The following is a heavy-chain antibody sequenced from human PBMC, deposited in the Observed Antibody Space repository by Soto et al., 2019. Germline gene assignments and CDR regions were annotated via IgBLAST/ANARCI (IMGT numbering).Heavy chain of an antibody. J-gene: IGHJ4*02. CDR1: GFTVNSNY. V-gene: IGHV3-53*02. CDR3: ASSSGSYSAFFDY. CDR2: IYSGGST. D-gene: IGHD1-26*01. Sequence: EVQLVETGGGLIQPGGSLRLSCAASGFTVNSNYMSWVRQAPGKGLEWVSVIYSGGSTYYADSVKGRFTISRDNSKNTLYLQMNSLRAEDTAVYYCASSSGSYSAFFDYWGQGTLVTVSS.